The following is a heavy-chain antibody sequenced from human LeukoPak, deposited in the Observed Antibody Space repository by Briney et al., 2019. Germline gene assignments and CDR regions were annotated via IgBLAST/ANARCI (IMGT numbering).Heavy chain of an antibody. J-gene: IGHJ4*02. Sequence: PGRTLSLSCAASGFALSTFSVTWVRQAPGKGLGCGSYISSSTNVIYYTDSLKGRFTIYENHAKNLLHLQMNVLMAHDTAVSYCARLYSALPAFDYWGQGTRVTVSA. V-gene: IGHV3-48*01. CDR2: ISSSTNVI. CDR3: ARLYSALPAFDY. D-gene: IGHD2-8*01. CDR1: GFALSTFS.